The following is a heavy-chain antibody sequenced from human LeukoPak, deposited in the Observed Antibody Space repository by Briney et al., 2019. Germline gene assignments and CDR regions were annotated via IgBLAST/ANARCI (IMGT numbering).Heavy chain of an antibody. V-gene: IGHV3-23*01. J-gene: IGHJ6*03. CDR2: ISGSGGDT. Sequence: GGSLRLSCAASGFTFSSYAMSWVRQAPGKRLEWVSAISGSGGDTYYADSVKGRFSISRDNSKNTLYLQMNSLRVEDTAVYYCAKGSGDSSGYYYVYYYYYMDAWGKGTMVTVSS. CDR3: AKGSGDSSGYYYVYYYYYMDA. CDR1: GFTFSSYA. D-gene: IGHD3-22*01.